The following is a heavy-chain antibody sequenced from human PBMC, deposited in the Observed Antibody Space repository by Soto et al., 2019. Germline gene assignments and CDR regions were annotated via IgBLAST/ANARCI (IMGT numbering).Heavy chain of an antibody. CDR2: ISAYNGNT. Sequence: QVQLVQSGAEVKKPGASVKVSCKASGYTFTSYGISWVRQAPGQGLEWMGWISAYNGNTNYAQKLQYRVTMTTDTSTRTAYMELRSLRSDDTAVYYCARDRAAAGTGYAFDLWGQGTMVTVSS. CDR3: ARDRAAAGTGYAFDL. J-gene: IGHJ3*01. V-gene: IGHV1-18*01. D-gene: IGHD6-13*01. CDR1: GYTFTSYG.